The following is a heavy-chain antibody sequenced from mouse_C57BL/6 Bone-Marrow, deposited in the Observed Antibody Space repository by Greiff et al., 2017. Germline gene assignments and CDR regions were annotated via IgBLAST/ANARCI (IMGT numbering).Heavy chain of an antibody. V-gene: IGHV7-3*01. CDR2: IRNKANGYTT. J-gene: IGHJ4*01. Sequence: EVQGVESGGGLVQPGGSLSLSCAASGFTFTDYYMSWVRQPPGKALEWLGFIRNKANGYTTEYSASVKGRFTISRDNSQSILYLQMNALRAEDSATYYCARYRSEIYDGYYYYAMDYWGQGTSVTVSS. CDR1: GFTFTDYY. CDR3: ARYRSEIYDGYYYYAMDY. D-gene: IGHD2-3*01.